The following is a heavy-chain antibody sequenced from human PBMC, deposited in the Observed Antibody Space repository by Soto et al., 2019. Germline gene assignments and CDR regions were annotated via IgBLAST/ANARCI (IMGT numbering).Heavy chain of an antibody. CDR2: LYLHGTT. CDR1: DVSISRTDFS. J-gene: IGHJ4*02. CDR3: ARGHTYTWHY. D-gene: IGHD1-20*01. Sequence: SESLSLTWTVSDVSISRTDFSWSWVRQPPGKGLEWIGELYLHGTTKYSPSLESRVTVSADTSNNQFSLRLSSVTAADTAGYYCARGHTYTWHYWSQGTLVTVSS. V-gene: IGHV4-4*02.